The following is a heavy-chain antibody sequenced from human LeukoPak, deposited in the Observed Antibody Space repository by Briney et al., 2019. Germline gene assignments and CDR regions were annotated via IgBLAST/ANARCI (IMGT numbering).Heavy chain of an antibody. V-gene: IGHV3-48*04. Sequence: GGSLRLSWAAAGFTFSSYSMNWVRQAPGKGLEWVSYISSSSSTIYYADSVKGRFSISRDNAKNSLYLQMNSLRAEDTAVYYCARDGSSWYPNWFDPWGQGTLVTVSS. J-gene: IGHJ5*02. CDR2: ISSSSSTI. D-gene: IGHD6-13*01. CDR3: ARDGSSWYPNWFDP. CDR1: GFTFSSYS.